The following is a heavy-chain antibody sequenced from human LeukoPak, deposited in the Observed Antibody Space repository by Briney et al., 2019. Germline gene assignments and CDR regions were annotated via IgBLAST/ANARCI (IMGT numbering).Heavy chain of an antibody. J-gene: IGHJ4*02. CDR1: GYTFTSYY. CDR3: ARDGGHGDGYNPLDY. CDR2: INPSGGST. V-gene: IGHV1-46*01. Sequence: WASVKVSCKASGYTFTSYYMHWVRQAPGQGLEWMGIINPSGGSTSYAQKFQGRVTMTRDTSTSTVYMELSSLRSEDTAVYYCARDGGHGDGYNPLDYWGQGTLVTVSS. D-gene: IGHD5-24*01.